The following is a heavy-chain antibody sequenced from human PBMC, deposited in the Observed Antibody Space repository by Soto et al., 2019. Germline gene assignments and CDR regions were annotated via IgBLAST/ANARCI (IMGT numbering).Heavy chain of an antibody. CDR2: IYYSGSA. Sequence: QVQLQESGPGLVRPSETLSLTCTVSGGSISSYYWSWIRQPPGKGLEWIGYIYYSGSANYNPSLKSRVTIAVDTSTIQFSLKLSSATAADTAVYYWARNYGGNVDYWGQGTLVTVSS. CDR3: ARNYGGNVDY. D-gene: IGHD4-17*01. CDR1: GGSISSYY. V-gene: IGHV4-59*08. J-gene: IGHJ4*02.